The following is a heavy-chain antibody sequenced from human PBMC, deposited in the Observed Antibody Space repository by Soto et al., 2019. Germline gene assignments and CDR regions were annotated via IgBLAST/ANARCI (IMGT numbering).Heavy chain of an antibody. D-gene: IGHD6-19*01. Sequence: EVQLVQSGAEVKKPGESLKISCKGSVYSFTRYWIGWVRQMPGKGLEWMGIIYPGDSDTRYSPSFQGQVTISADKSIITPYLQWSRLKASDTAMYYCARNLGWYRVVWFDPWGQGTLVTVSS. J-gene: IGHJ5*02. CDR2: IYPGDSDT. CDR3: ARNLGWYRVVWFDP. V-gene: IGHV5-51*01. CDR1: VYSFTRYW.